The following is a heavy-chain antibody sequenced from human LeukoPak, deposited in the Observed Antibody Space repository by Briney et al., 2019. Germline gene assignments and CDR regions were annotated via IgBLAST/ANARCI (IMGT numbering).Heavy chain of an antibody. D-gene: IGHD3-22*01. V-gene: IGHV3-9*01. CDR2: ISWNSGSI. J-gene: IGHJ4*02. CDR1: GFTFDDYA. Sequence: PGRSLRLSCAASGFTFDDYAMHWVRQAPGKGLEWVSGISWNSGSIGYADSVKGRFTISRDNSKNTLYLQMNSLRAEDTAVYYCAKVRYDSSGYQSPYFDYWGQGILVTVSS. CDR3: AKVRYDSSGYQSPYFDY.